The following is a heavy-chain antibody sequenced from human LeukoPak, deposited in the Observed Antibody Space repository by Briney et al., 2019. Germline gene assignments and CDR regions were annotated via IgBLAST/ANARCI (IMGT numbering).Heavy chain of an antibody. CDR3: ARKKAGYCSSTSCDLGLDY. CDR2: ISWNSGSI. D-gene: IGHD2-2*01. CDR1: GFTFDDYA. V-gene: IGHV3-9*01. Sequence: GGSLRLSCAASGFTFDDYAMHWVRQAPGKGLEWVSGISWNSGSIGYADSVKGRFTISRDNAKNSLYLQMNSLRAEDTALYYCARKKAGYCSSTSCDLGLDYWGQGTLVTVSS. J-gene: IGHJ4*02.